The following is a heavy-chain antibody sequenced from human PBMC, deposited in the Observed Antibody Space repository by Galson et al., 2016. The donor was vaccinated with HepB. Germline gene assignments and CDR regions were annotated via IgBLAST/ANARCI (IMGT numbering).Heavy chain of an antibody. V-gene: IGHV3-7*01. CDR3: GRVGQGYLDL. CDR2: IKHDGREE. J-gene: IGHJ2*01. Sequence: SLRLSCAASGFTFSSYWMSWVRQTPEKRLEWVAGIKHDGREEYYVDSVRGRFTVSRDNGKNTLYLQMDSLGHEDMAVYYCGRVGQGYLDLWGRGSLVTVSS. CDR1: GFTFSSYW.